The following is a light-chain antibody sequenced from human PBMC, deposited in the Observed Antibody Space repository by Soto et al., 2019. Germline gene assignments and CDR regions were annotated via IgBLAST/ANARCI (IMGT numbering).Light chain of an antibody. Sequence: QLVLTQSPSESASLGAWVKLNCTLSSGHSNYAIAWHQQQSEKGPRYLMKLNSDGSHNKGDGIPDRFSGSSSGAERYLTISSLQSEDEADDYCQTWGAGIVVFGGGTKLTVL. CDR2: LNSDGSH. CDR1: SGHSNYA. V-gene: IGLV4-69*01. CDR3: QTWGAGIVV. J-gene: IGLJ2*01.